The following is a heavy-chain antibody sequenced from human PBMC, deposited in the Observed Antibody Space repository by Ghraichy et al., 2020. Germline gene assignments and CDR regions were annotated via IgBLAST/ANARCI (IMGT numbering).Heavy chain of an antibody. D-gene: IGHD1-26*01. Sequence: SQTLSLTCTVSGGSISSNTYYWGWIRQPPGEGLEWIGSIYSSGTTYYNPSLKSRVTISIDTSKNQFSLNLSSVTAADTAVYYCARKGADPWGQGTLVTVSS. CDR3: ARKGADP. CDR2: IYSSGTT. J-gene: IGHJ5*02. V-gene: IGHV4-39*07. CDR1: GGSISSNTYY.